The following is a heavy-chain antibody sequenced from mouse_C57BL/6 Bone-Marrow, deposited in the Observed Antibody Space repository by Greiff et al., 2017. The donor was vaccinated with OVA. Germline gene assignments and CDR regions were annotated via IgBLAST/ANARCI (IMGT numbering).Heavy chain of an antibody. CDR2: IDPSDSYT. Sequence: VQLQQSGPELVKPGASVKISCKASGYTFTSYWMHWVKQRPGQGLEWIGEIDPSDSYTNYNQKFKGKSTLTVDKSSSTAYMQLSSLTSEDSAVYYCARAYYSNTWFAYWGQGTLVTVSA. CDR1: GYTFTSYW. D-gene: IGHD2-5*01. V-gene: IGHV1-69*01. CDR3: ARAYYSNTWFAY. J-gene: IGHJ3*01.